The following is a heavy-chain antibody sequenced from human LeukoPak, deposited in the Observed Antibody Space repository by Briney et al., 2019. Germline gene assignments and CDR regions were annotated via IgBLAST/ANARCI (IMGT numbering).Heavy chain of an antibody. CDR3: ARGKNNAFDY. D-gene: IGHD2/OR15-2a*01. CDR1: GDSVSSTNGVA. CDR2: TYYRARWYS. J-gene: IGHJ4*02. Sequence: SQTLSLTCAISGDSVSSTNGVAWNWIRQSPSRGLEWLGRTYYRARWYSDYAESVKSRITVNPDTSKNQFSLQLNSVTPEDTAVYYCARGKNNAFDYWGQGTLVTVSS. V-gene: IGHV6-1*01.